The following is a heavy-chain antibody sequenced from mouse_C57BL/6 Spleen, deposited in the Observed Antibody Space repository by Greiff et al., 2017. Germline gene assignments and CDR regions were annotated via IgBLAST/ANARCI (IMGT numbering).Heavy chain of an antibody. D-gene: IGHD1-1*01. CDR2: IFPRSGNT. CDR3: TRKITTVNFGCCDV. J-gene: IGHJ1*03. Sequence: QVQLQQSGAELARPGASVKLSCKASGYTFTRYGISWVKQRTGQGLEWIGEIFPRSGNTYYNEKFKGKATLTADKSSSTAYKEVRRLTSEDSADYFWTRKITTVNFGCCDVLGKGTTFTVSS. CDR1: GYTFTRYG. V-gene: IGHV1-81*01.